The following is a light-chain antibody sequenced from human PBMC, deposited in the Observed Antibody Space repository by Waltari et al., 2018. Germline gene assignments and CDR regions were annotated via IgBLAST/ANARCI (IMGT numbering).Light chain of an antibody. V-gene: IGLV2-14*01. CDR3: SSYTSSSTPYV. Sequence: QSALTQPASVSGSPGQSITISCTGTSSDVGGYNYASSYQQHPGKAPKRMIYEVSNRPSGVSNRFSGSKSGNTASLTISGLQAEDEADYYCSSYTSSSTPYVFGTGTKVTVL. CDR1: SSDVGGYNY. CDR2: EVS. J-gene: IGLJ1*01.